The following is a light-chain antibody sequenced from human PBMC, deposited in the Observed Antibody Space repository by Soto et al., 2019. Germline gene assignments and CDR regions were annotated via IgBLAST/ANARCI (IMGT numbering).Light chain of an antibody. CDR3: QQSYSTPYT. J-gene: IGKJ2*01. Sequence: DIQMTQSPSSLSASVGDRVTITCRASQSISSYLDWYQQKPGKAPKLLIYTSSNLQSGVPSTFSGSGSGTDFTLTISSLQPEDFATYYCQQSYSTPYTFGQGTKLEIK. CDR1: QSISSY. V-gene: IGKV1-39*01. CDR2: TSS.